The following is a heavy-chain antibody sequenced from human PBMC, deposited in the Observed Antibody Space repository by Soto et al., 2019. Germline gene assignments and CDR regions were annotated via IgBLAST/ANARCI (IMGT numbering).Heavy chain of an antibody. CDR3: ARDAAVPGESDRFDY. J-gene: IGHJ4*02. D-gene: IGHD2-15*01. CDR1: GDSVTSTVW. V-gene: IGHV4-4*02. Sequence: SETLSLTCAVSGDSVTSTVWWSWVSQPPGKGLEWIGEAYHNGLTDYNPSLKSRGTMSVDTSKNEFFLKSTSLTAADTASYYCARDAAVPGESDRFDYWGQGTLVTVSS. CDR2: AYHNGLT.